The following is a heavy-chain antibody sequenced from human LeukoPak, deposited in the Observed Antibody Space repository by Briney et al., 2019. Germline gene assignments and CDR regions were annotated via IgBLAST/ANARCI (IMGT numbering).Heavy chain of an antibody. V-gene: IGHV1-2*02. CDR3: ARGYSGYGNPIDY. CDR2: INPNSGGT. J-gene: IGHJ4*02. Sequence: ASVKVSCKASGYTFTGYYMHWVRQAPGQGLEWMGWINPNSGGTNYAQKFQGRVTMTRDTSISTAYMELSRLRSDDTAVYYCARGYSGYGNPIDYWGQGTLVTVSS. D-gene: IGHD5-12*01. CDR1: GYTFTGYY.